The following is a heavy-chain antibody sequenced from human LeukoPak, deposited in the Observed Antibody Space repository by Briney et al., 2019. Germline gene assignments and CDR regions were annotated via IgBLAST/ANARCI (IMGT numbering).Heavy chain of an antibody. CDR3: ARVADMVRGVIHYYFDY. CDR1: GVTFSSYS. J-gene: IGHJ4*02. Sequence: PVGALRLSSAASGVTFSSYSMNWVRQAPRKGLEGVSSISSSSSYIYYADSVKGGFTTSRDNAKNSLYLQMNSLRAEDTAVYSCARVADMVRGVIHYYFDYWGQGTLVTVSS. CDR2: ISSSSSYI. D-gene: IGHD3-10*01. V-gene: IGHV3-21*01.